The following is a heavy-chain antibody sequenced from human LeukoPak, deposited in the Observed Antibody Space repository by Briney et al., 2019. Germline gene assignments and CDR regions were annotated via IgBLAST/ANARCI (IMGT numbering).Heavy chain of an antibody. J-gene: IGHJ3*02. Sequence: GGSLRLSCAASGFTFNNYPMRWVRQAPGKGLEWVAAILKDGSKEFYVDSVKGRFTISRDNSRNTMFLQMNSLRDEDTAVYYCATLARENDGFDIWGQGTMVTVSS. D-gene: IGHD1-26*01. CDR1: GFTFNNYP. CDR3: ATLARENDGFDI. V-gene: IGHV3-30*04. CDR2: ILKDGSKE.